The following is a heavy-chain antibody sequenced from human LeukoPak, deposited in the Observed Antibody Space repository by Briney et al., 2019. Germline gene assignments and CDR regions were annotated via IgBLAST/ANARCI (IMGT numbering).Heavy chain of an antibody. CDR1: GFTFRSYA. J-gene: IGHJ4*02. D-gene: IGHD1-26*01. CDR2: ISGSGSAT. V-gene: IGHV3-23*01. Sequence: GGSLRLSCAASGFTFRSYAMNWVRQAPGKGLEWVSAISGSGSATYYADSGKGRFTISRDNSKNTLYLQMNSLRAEDTAVYYCAKGIESSGSYYTSFDYWGQGTLVTVSS. CDR3: AKGIESSGSYYTSFDY.